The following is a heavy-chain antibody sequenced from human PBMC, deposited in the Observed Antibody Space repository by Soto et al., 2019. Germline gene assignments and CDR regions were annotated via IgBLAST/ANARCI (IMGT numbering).Heavy chain of an antibody. D-gene: IGHD2-15*01. V-gene: IGHV4-31*03. CDR3: ARDFYCSGGSCYSGAPT. J-gene: IGHJ5*02. CDR1: GGSISSGGYY. CDR2: IYYSGST. Sequence: SETLSLTCTVSGGSISSGGYYWSWIRQHPGKCLEWIGYIYYSGSTYYNPSLKSRVTISVDTSKNQFSLKLSSVTAADTAVYYCARDFYCSGGSCYSGAPTWGQGTLVTVYS.